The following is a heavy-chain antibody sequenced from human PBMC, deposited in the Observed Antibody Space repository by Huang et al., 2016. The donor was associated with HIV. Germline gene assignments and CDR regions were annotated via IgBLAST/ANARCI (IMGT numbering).Heavy chain of an antibody. V-gene: IGHV3-30*18. CDR2: ISYDAKTK. Sequence: QVQLVESGGGVVQPGRSLRISCAASGFTFRSYGMHWVRQAPGKGLEWVAVISYDAKTKYYADSVKGRFSISRDNSKTTVYLQLNSLRLEDTAVYYCAKGGSAAAVLDFWGQGTLVTVSS. D-gene: IGHD6-13*01. CDR1: GFTFRSYG. CDR3: AKGGSAAAVLDF. J-gene: IGHJ4*02.